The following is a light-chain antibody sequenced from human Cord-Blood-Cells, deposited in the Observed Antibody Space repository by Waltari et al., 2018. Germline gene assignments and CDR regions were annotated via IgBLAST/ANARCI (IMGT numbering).Light chain of an antibody. Sequence: QSALTQPASVSGSPGQSITISCTGTSSDVGGYNYVSWYQQHQGKAPKLMIYDVINRPVGVSNRFSGSKSCHTASLTISGLQAEDEADYYCSSYTSSSTLVFGGGTKLTVL. CDR3: SSYTSSSTLV. V-gene: IGLV2-14*01. CDR1: SSDVGGYNY. J-gene: IGLJ2*01. CDR2: DVI.